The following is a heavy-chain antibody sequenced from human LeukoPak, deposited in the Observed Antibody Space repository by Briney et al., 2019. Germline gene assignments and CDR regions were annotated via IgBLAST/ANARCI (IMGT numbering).Heavy chain of an antibody. CDR1: GFTFSGFV. Sequence: GGSLRLSCAASGFTFSGFVISWVRQAPGKGPQWVADISGSGGSTYYADSVKGRFSVSRDNSKNMVYLELNSLRAEDTAVYYCAKNHEHGRYAGFDFWAEGALVAVSS. CDR2: ISGSGGST. J-gene: IGHJ3*01. D-gene: IGHD2-2*01. CDR3: AKNHEHGRYAGFDF. V-gene: IGHV3-23*01.